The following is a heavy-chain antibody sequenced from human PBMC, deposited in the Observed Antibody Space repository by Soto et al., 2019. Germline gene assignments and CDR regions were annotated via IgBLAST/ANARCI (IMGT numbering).Heavy chain of an antibody. CDR1: GYTFTGYY. CDR2: INPNSGGT. V-gene: IGHV1-2*02. J-gene: IGHJ6*02. Sequence: SVKVSFKASGYTFTGYYIHWVRQAPGQGLDWMGWINPNSGGTNYAQKFQGRVTMTRDTSISTAYVELSRLRSDDTAVYYCARAEPIKASLVPAATYYYYYYGMDVWGQGTTVTVSS. CDR3: ARAEPIKASLVPAATYYYYYYGMDV. D-gene: IGHD2-2*01.